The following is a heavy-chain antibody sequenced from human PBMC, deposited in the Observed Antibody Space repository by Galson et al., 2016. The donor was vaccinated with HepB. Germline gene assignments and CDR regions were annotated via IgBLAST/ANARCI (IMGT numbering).Heavy chain of an antibody. CDR3: VQGSTAPAV. Sequence: SLRLSCAASGFTFRNYGMTWVRQAPGKGLEGVSSISRSGDSTDYADSVKGRFTISRDNSKTTLSLQMNSLTADDTAIYYCVQGSTAPAVWGKGTTVTVSS. D-gene: IGHD2-2*01. J-gene: IGHJ6*04. V-gene: IGHV3-23*01. CDR2: ISRSGDST. CDR1: GFTFRNYG.